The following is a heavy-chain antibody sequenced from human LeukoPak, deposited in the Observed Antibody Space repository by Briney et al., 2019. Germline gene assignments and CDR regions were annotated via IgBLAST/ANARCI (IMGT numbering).Heavy chain of an antibody. J-gene: IGHJ4*02. CDR3: ARARSGYSGYGPFDY. CDR2: IYPGDSDT. V-gene: IGHV5-51*01. D-gene: IGHD5-12*01. CDR1: GYSFTSYW. Sequence: RGESLNISCKGSGYSFTSYWIGWVRQMPGKGLEWMGIIYPGDSDTRYSPSFQGQVTISADKSISTAYLQWSSLKASDTAMYYCARARSGYSGYGPFDYWGQGTLVTDSS.